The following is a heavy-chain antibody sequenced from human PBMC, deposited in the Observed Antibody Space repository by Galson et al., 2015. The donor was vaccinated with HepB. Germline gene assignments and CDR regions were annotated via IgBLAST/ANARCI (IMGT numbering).Heavy chain of an antibody. Sequence: SLRLSCAGSGFAFSSFTMNWVRQAPGKGLEWVASITSSSSYNYYSDSMKGRFTISRDNAKHSLDLQINGLRAEDMAVYYCSRGVGYDFWGTSPGSDFDYNDFYMDFWGIGTTVTVSS. J-gene: IGHJ6*03. V-gene: IGHV3-21*01. CDR1: GFAFSSFT. CDR3: SRGVGYDFWGTSPGSDFDYNDFYMDF. CDR2: ITSSSSYN. D-gene: IGHD3/OR15-3a*01.